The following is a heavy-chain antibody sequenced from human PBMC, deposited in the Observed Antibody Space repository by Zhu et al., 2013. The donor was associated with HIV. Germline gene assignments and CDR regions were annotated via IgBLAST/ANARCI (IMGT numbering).Heavy chain of an antibody. CDR1: GGSISSSNW. CDR2: IYHSGST. J-gene: IGHJ4*02. CDR3: ARGLPNYYYDSSGYYGY. Sequence: QVQLQESGPGLVKPSGTLSLTCAVSGGSISSSNWWSWVRQPPGKGLEWIGEIYHSGSTNYNPSLKSRVTISVDKSKNQFSLKLSSVTAADTAVYYCARGLPNYYYDSSGYYGYWGQGTLVTVSS. D-gene: IGHD3-22*01. V-gene: IGHV4-4*02.